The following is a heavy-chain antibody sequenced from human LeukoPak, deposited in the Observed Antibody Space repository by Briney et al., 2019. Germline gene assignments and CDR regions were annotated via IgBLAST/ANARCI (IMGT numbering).Heavy chain of an antibody. V-gene: IGHV1-2*02. Sequence: ASVKVSCKASGYTFTDYYMHWVRQAPGQGLEWMGWINPNSGGTTYAQKFQGRVTMTRDTSTSTAYMEVSRLRSDDTAIYYCAKDCYGSGSWNDYWGQGTLVTVSS. D-gene: IGHD3-10*01. CDR1: GYTFTDYY. CDR3: AKDCYGSGSWNDY. J-gene: IGHJ4*02. CDR2: INPNSGGT.